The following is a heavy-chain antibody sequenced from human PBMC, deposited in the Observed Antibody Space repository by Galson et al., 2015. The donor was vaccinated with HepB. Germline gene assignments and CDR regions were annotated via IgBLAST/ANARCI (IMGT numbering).Heavy chain of an antibody. CDR1: GYTFTSYA. V-gene: IGHV1-3*01. J-gene: IGHJ5*02. Sequence: SVKVSCKASGYTFTSYAMHWVRQAPGQRLEWMGWINAGNGNTKYSRKFQGRVTITRDTSASTAYMELSSLRSEDTAVYYCARDREVTEGWFDPWGQGTLVTVSS. CDR3: ARDREVTEGWFDP. D-gene: IGHD2-21*02. CDR2: INAGNGNT.